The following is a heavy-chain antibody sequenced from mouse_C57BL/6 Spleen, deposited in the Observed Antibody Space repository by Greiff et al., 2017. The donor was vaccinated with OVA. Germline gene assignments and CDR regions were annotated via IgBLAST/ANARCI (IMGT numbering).Heavy chain of an antibody. D-gene: IGHD1-1*01. J-gene: IGHJ2*01. CDR1: GYAFSSYW. CDR2: IYPGDGDT. V-gene: IGHV1-80*01. Sequence: QVQLQQSGAELVKPGASVKISCKASGYAFSSYWMNWVKQRPGKGLEWIGQIYPGDGDTNYNGKFKGKATLTADKSSSTAYMQLSSLTSEDSAVYFCERGGYYYGSSYEIYYFGYWGQGATLTVST. CDR3: ERGGYYYGSSYEIYYFGY.